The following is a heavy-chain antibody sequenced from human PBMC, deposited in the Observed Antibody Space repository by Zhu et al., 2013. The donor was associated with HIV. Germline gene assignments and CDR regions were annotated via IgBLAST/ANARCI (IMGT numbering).Heavy chain of an antibody. CDR1: GYTFTGYY. V-gene: IGHV1-2*02. CDR3: ARDPARIVGAIVLFY. Sequence: QVQLVQSGAEVKKPGASVKVSCKASGYTFTGYYMHWVRQAPGQGLEWMGWINPNSGGTNYAQKFQGRVTMTRDTSISTAYMELSRLRSDDTAVYYCARDPARIVGAIVLFYWGQGTLVTVSS. D-gene: IGHD1-26*01. J-gene: IGHJ4*02. CDR2: INPNSGGT.